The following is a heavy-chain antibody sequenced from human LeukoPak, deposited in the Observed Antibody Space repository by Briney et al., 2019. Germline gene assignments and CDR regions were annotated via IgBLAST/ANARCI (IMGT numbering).Heavy chain of an antibody. D-gene: IGHD3-3*01. Sequence: GGSLRLSCAASGFTFSSYGMHWVRQAPGKGLEWVAVISYDGSNKYYADSVKGRFTISRDNSKNTLYLQMNSLRAEDTAVYYCAKDRVWSLDYWGQGILVTVSS. CDR3: AKDRVWSLDY. J-gene: IGHJ4*02. V-gene: IGHV3-30*18. CDR2: ISYDGSNK. CDR1: GFTFSSYG.